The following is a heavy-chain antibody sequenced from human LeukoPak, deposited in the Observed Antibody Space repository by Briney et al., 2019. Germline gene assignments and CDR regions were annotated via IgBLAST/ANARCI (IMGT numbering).Heavy chain of an antibody. CDR3: ARGHYEFGELANWFDP. J-gene: IGHJ5*02. CDR2: IYYSGST. D-gene: IGHD3-10*01. V-gene: IGHV4-59*01. Sequence: MASETLSRTCTVSGGSISSYYWSWIRQPPGKGLESIGYIYYSGSTNYNPSLKSRVTISVDTSKNQFSLKLSSVTAADTAVYYCARGHYEFGELANWFDPWGQGTLVTVSS. CDR1: GGSISSYY.